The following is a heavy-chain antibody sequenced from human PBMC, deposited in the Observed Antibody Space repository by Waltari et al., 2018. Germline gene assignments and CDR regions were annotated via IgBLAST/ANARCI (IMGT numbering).Heavy chain of an antibody. CDR2: IYPADSET. V-gene: IGHV5-51*01. D-gene: IGHD3-10*01. Sequence: EVQLVQSGAEVKKPGESLTISCKASGYNFGNYWIGWVRQMPGKGREWMGLIYPADSETTYSPSFQGQVTISADKSVATAYLRWSSLKPSDSAIYYCARHYQGSGSAAYWGQGTLVTVSS. CDR1: GYNFGNYW. CDR3: ARHYQGSGSAAY. J-gene: IGHJ4*02.